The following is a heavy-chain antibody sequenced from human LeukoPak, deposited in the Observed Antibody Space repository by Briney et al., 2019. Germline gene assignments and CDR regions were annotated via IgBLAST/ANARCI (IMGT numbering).Heavy chain of an antibody. J-gene: IGHJ4*02. Sequence: SETPSLTCTVSGGSISSGGYSWSWIRQPPGKGLEWIGYIYHSGSTYYNPSLKSRVTISVDRSKNQFSLKLSSVTAADTAVYYCAREMTGHYYDSSGYFEPWGQGTLVTVSS. CDR2: IYHSGST. V-gene: IGHV4-30-2*01. CDR1: GGSISSGGYS. D-gene: IGHD3-22*01. CDR3: AREMTGHYYDSSGYFEP.